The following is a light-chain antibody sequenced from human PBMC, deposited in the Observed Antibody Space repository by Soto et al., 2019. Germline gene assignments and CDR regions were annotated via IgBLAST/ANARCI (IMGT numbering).Light chain of an antibody. CDR1: QSISSY. Sequence: DIQMTQSPSSLSASVGDRFTITCRASQSISSYLNWYQQKPGKAPKLLTYAASSLQSGVPSRFSGSGSGTDFTLTISSLQPEDFATYYCQQSYSTPPTFGQGTTVDIK. J-gene: IGKJ1*01. CDR3: QQSYSTPPT. V-gene: IGKV1-39*01. CDR2: AAS.